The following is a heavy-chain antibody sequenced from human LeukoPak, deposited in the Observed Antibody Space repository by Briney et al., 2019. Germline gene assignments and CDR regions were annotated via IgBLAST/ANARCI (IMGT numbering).Heavy chain of an antibody. CDR3: ARGFGSRRGY. J-gene: IGHJ4*02. D-gene: IGHD6-13*01. CDR1: GYTFTSYH. V-gene: IGHV1-46*01. Sequence: ASVKVSCRASGYTFTSYHMHWVRQAPGQGLEWMGVINLGGVNTNYAQKFQGRVTMTRDTSTSTVYMELSSLRSEDTAVYYCARGFGSRRGYWGQGTLVTVSS. CDR2: INLGGVNT.